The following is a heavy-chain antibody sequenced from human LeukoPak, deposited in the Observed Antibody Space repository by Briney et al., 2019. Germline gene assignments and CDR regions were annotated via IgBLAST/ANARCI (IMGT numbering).Heavy chain of an antibody. D-gene: IGHD6-13*01. Sequence: GGSLRLSCAASGFTFSGYAMSWVRQAPGKGLEWASAISGSGGSTYYADSVKGRFTISRDNSKNTLYLQMNSLRAEDTAVYYCAKEVRIAAAGPYYYYYYGMDVWGQGTTVTVSS. J-gene: IGHJ6*02. CDR2: ISGSGGST. V-gene: IGHV3-23*01. CDR1: GFTFSGYA. CDR3: AKEVRIAAAGPYYYYYYGMDV.